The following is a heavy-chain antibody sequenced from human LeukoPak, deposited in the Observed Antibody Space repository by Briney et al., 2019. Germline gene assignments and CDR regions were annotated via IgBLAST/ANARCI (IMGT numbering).Heavy chain of an antibody. CDR2: INSDGSST. D-gene: IGHD3-10*01. CDR1: GFTFSSYW. CDR3: ARAVYYSNYLGY. J-gene: IGHJ4*01. Sequence: PGGSLRLSCAASGFTFSSYWMHWVRQAPGKGLVWVSRINSDGSSTNYVDSVKGRFTISRDNAKNTLYLQMNSLRAEDTAVYYCARAVYYSNYLGYWGQGTLVTVSS. V-gene: IGHV3-74*01.